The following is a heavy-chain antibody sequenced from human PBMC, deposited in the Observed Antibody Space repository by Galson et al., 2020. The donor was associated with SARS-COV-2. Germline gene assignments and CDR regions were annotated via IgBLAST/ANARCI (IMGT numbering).Heavy chain of an antibody. CDR3: ARADTPYYSSSFYDY. CDR1: GFTFDDYG. V-gene: IGHV3-20*01. CDR2: INWNGGST. D-gene: IGHD6-13*01. J-gene: IGHJ4*02. Sequence: GGSLRLSCAASGFTFDDYGMSWVRQAPGKGLEWVSGINWNGGSTGYADSVKGRFTISRDNAKNSLYLQMNSLRAEDTALYHCARADTPYYSSSFYDYWGQGTLVTVSS.